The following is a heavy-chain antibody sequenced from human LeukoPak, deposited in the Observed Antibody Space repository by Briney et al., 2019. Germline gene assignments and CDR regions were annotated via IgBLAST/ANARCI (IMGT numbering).Heavy chain of an antibody. CDR3: ARFETVAAKPIEH. CDR2: ISSTSTYI. CDR1: GFTFSSYS. D-gene: IGHD6-19*01. J-gene: IGHJ1*01. Sequence: GGSLRLSCAASGFTFSSYSMNWVRQAPGKGLDWVSSISSTSTYILYADSVKDRFTISGDNARNSLYLQMNSLRAEDTAVYYCARFETVAAKPIEHWGPGTLVTVSS. V-gene: IGHV3-21*01.